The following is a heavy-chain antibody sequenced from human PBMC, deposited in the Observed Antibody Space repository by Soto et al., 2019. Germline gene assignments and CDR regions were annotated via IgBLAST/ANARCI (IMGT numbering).Heavy chain of an antibody. CDR3: ARGGGLNYYYYIYV. CDR1: GYTFNGYY. J-gene: IGHJ6*03. CDR2: INPNSGET. Sequence: ASVKVSCKASGYTFNGYYMHWMRQAPGQGLEWMGWINPNSGETDYAQNFQGWVTMTRDMSISTAYMELSRLKSNDTAVYYCARGGGLNYYYYIYVWGKGTTVTVSS. V-gene: IGHV1-2*04.